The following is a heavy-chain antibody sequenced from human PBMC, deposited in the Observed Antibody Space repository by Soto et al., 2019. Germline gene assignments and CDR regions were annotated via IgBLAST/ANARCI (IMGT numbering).Heavy chain of an antibody. CDR3: ARQFY. J-gene: IGHJ4*02. CDR2: IKPDGTET. CDR1: GFTLSLYW. Sequence: GGSLRLSCAASGFTLSLYWVSWVRQAPGKGLEWVARIKPDGTETYYMDSVKGRFTISRDNAKNSLWLQMNSLRMEDTAVYYCARQFYWGQGTPVTVSS. V-gene: IGHV3-7*01.